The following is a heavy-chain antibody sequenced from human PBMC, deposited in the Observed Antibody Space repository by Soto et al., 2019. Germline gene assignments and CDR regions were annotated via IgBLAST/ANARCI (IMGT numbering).Heavy chain of an antibody. V-gene: IGHV3-23*01. Sequence: EVQLWESGGGFVQPGGSLRLSCAATGFSFAGYALTWVRQAPGKGLEWLSAVSGCGASTYYADSVRGRFSISRDVSGNMIYLQLNRLTAGDTATYYCAKTQTFNGYYGGFDAWGQGTRVTVSS. CDR1: GFSFAGYA. CDR2: VSGCGAST. D-gene: IGHD3-3*01. CDR3: AKTQTFNGYYGGFDA. J-gene: IGHJ4*02.